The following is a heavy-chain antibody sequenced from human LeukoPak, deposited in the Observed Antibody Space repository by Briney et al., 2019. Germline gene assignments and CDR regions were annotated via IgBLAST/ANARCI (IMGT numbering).Heavy chain of an antibody. CDR2: INPDSGGT. V-gene: IGHV1-2*02. CDR3: ARYTTVAPLDY. CDR1: GYTFTGYY. D-gene: IGHD6-19*01. Sequence: GASVKVSCKASGYTFTGYYMHWVRQAPGQGLEWMGWINPDSGGTNYAQNSQGRVTMTRDTSISTAYMELSRLRSDDTAVYYCARYTTVAPLDYWGQGTLVTVSS. J-gene: IGHJ4*02.